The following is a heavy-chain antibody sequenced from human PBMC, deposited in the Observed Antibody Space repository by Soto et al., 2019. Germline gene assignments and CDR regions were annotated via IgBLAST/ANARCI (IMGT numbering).Heavy chain of an antibody. CDR2: INPSGGST. V-gene: IGHV1-46*01. CDR1: GYTFTSYY. CDR3: ARDPPDGPFDY. Sequence: QVQLVQSGAEVKKPGASVKVSCKASGYTFTSYYMHWVRQAPGQGLEWMGIINPSGGSTSYAQKFQGRGTMTRDTSTRTAYMELSSLRSEDTAVYSCARDPPDGPFDYWGQGTLVTVSS. J-gene: IGHJ4*02.